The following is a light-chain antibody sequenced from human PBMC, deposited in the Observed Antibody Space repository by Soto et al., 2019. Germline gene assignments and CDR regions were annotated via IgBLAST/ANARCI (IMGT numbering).Light chain of an antibody. Sequence: EIVVTQSPGTLSLSPGERATLSCRASQSVSSSYLAWYQQKPGQAPRLLIYGASSRATGIPDRFSGSGSGTDFTLPISRLEPEDFAVYYCQQHGSSPPYPFGPGTKVDIK. CDR3: QQHGSSPPYP. V-gene: IGKV3-20*01. J-gene: IGKJ3*01. CDR2: GAS. CDR1: QSVSSSY.